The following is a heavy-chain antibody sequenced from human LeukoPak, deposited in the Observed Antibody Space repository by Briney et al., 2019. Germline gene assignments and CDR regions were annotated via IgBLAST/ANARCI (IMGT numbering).Heavy chain of an antibody. Sequence: ASVKVSCKASGYTFTSYGISWVRQAPGQGLEWMGWISAYNGNTNYAQKFQGRVTMTRDTSTSTVYMELSSLRSEDTAVYYCAREYRRDDYTSVWAPKTRTNNAFDIWGQGTMVTVSS. V-gene: IGHV1-18*01. CDR2: ISAYNGNT. CDR1: GYTFTSYG. D-gene: IGHD4-11*01. CDR3: AREYRRDDYTSVWAPKTRTNNAFDI. J-gene: IGHJ3*02.